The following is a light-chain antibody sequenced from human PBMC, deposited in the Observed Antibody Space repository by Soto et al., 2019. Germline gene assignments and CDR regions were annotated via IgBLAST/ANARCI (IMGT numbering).Light chain of an antibody. CDR1: SSDVGSHNL. J-gene: IGLJ3*02. CDR2: EAF. Sequence: QSALTQPASVSGSPGQSITLSCTGTSSDVGSHNLVSWYQQHPGKAPKLMIYEAFKRPSGVSNRFSGSKSGNTASLTISGLQAEDEADYFCCSYAGIRGALFGGGTKVTVL. CDR3: CSYAGIRGAL. V-gene: IGLV2-23*01.